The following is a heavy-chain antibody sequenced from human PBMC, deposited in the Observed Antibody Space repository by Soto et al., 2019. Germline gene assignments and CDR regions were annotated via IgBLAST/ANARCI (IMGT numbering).Heavy chain of an antibody. V-gene: IGHV3-72*01. CDR1: GFTFSDHY. CDR3: AREEVEDYYGWGSYDYYYYGMDV. D-gene: IGHD3-10*01. CDR2: TRNKANSYTT. J-gene: IGHJ6*02. Sequence: PGGSLRLSCAASGFTFSDHYMDWVRQAPGKGLEWVGRTRNKANSYTTEYAASVKGRFTISRDDSKNSLYLQMNSLKTEDTAVYYCAREEVEDYYGWGSYDYYYYGMDVWGQGTTVTVSS.